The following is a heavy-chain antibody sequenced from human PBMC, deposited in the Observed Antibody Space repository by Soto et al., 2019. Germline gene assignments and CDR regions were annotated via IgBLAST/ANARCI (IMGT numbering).Heavy chain of an antibody. J-gene: IGHJ5*02. Sequence: GGSLRLSCAGSGLIFINAWMNWVRQAPGKGLEWVGRIKSETDGGTTDYAASVKGRFTISRDDSKNTVFLQLNSLKIEDTAVYYCTPNYDNWSVFFSWGQGTPVTVSS. V-gene: IGHV3-15*07. CDR1: GLIFINAW. CDR3: TPNYDNWSVFFS. D-gene: IGHD3-3*01. CDR2: IKSETDGGTT.